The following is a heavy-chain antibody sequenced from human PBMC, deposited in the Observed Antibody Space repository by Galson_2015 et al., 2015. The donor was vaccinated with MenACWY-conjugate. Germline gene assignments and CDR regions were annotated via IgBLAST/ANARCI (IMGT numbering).Heavy chain of an antibody. CDR2: ISGSGGST. CDR1: GFTFSSYA. D-gene: IGHD2-21*02. CDR3: AGDPIVVVTAIDY. Sequence: SLRLSCAASGFTFSSYAMSWVRQAPGKGLEWVSAISGSGGSTYYADSVKGRFTISRDKSKNTLYLQMNSLRAEDTAVYYCAGDPIVVVTAIDYWGQGTLVTVSS. J-gene: IGHJ4*02. V-gene: IGHV3-23*01.